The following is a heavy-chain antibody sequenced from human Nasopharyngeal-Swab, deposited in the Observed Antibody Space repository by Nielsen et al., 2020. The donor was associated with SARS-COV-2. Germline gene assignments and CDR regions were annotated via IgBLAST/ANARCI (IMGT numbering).Heavy chain of an antibody. CDR2: INAGNGNT. D-gene: IGHD4/OR15-4a*01. Sequence: WVRQAPGQRLEWMGWINAGNGNTKYSQKFQGRVTITRDTSASTAYMELSSLRSEDTAVYYCARAMTMVVTIPAYWGQGTLVTVSS. V-gene: IGHV1-3*01. J-gene: IGHJ4*02. CDR3: ARAMTMVVTIPAY.